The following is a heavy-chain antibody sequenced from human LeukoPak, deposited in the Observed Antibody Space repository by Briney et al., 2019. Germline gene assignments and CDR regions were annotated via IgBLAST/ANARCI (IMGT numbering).Heavy chain of an antibody. CDR2: INHSGST. V-gene: IGHV4-34*01. D-gene: IGHD3-10*01. J-gene: IGHJ4*02. CDR1: GGSFSGYY. CDR3: ARAVHYSGTSDQYTGGWYYFDF. Sequence: SETLSLTCAVYGGSFSGYYWSWIRQPPGKGLEWIGEINHSGSTNYNPSLKSRVTISVDTSKNQFSLKLSSVTAADTAAYYCARAVHYSGTSDQYTGGWYYFDFWGQGTRVTVSS.